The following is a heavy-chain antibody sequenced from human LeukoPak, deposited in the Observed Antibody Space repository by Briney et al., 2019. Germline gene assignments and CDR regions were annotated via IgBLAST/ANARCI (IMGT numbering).Heavy chain of an antibody. J-gene: IGHJ4*02. V-gene: IGHV4-59*10. Sequence: PSETLSLTCAVYGGSFSGYYWSWIRQPPGKGLEWIGRIYTSGSTNYNPSLESRVTMSVDTSKNQFSLKLSSVTAADTAVYYCARGFWDSSRRTPFDYWGQGTLVTVSS. D-gene: IGHD6-13*01. CDR1: GGSFSGYY. CDR3: ARGFWDSSRRTPFDY. CDR2: IYTSGST.